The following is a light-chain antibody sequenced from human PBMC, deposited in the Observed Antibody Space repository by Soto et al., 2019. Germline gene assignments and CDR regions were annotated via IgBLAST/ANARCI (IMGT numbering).Light chain of an antibody. CDR2: DDR. Sequence: SYELTQPPSVSVAPGQTAKITCGGDNIGTKSVHWYQQKPRQAPVLVVYDDRDRPSGIPERFSGSNSGNTATLTISSVEAGDEADYACQVWDSYSDHVDVTFGGGTKLTVL. J-gene: IGLJ2*01. CDR1: NIGTKS. V-gene: IGLV3-21*02. CDR3: QVWDSYSDHVDVT.